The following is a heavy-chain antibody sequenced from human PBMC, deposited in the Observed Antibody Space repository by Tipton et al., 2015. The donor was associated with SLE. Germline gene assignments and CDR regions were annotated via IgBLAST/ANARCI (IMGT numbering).Heavy chain of an antibody. CDR1: GGSISNGGYY. CDR2: IYYTGKT. D-gene: IGHD5-24*01. V-gene: IGHV4-31*03. J-gene: IGHJ3*01. Sequence: TLSLTCSFSGGSISNGGYYWTWIRQHPGKGLEWIGYIYYTGKTVYNPSLKSRLTISVDTSHNQFSLRLSSMTAADTAMYYCARSRDKATDSVDVWGLGTMVTVSS. CDR3: ARSRDKATDSVDV.